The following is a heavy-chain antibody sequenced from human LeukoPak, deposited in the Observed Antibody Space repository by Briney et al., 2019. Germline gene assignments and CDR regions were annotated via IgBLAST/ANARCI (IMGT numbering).Heavy chain of an antibody. CDR2: IGTAGDT. J-gene: IGHJ4*02. CDR3: ARGYYYDSSGSSLEGFDY. D-gene: IGHD3-22*01. CDR1: GFTFSSYD. V-gene: IGHV3-13*01. Sequence: GGSLRLSCAASGFTFSSYDMHWVRQATGKGLEWVSAIGTAGDTYYPGSVKGRFTISRENAKNSLYLQMNSLRAGDTAVYYCARGYYYDSSGSSLEGFDYWGQGTLVTVSS.